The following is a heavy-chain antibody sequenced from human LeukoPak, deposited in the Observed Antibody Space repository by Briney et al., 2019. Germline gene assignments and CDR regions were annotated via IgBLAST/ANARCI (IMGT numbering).Heavy chain of an antibody. Sequence: ASVKVSCKVSGYTLTELSMHWVRQAPGEGREWRGGFDPEDGETIYAQQFQGRVTMTEDTSTVTAYMKLSSLRTEDTAVYCCAILYSRSTSCYTGDYYDYGMDVWGQGTTVTVSS. CDR2: FDPEDGET. CDR3: AILYSRSTSCYTGDYYDYGMDV. V-gene: IGHV1-24*01. D-gene: IGHD2-2*02. J-gene: IGHJ6*02. CDR1: GYTLTELS.